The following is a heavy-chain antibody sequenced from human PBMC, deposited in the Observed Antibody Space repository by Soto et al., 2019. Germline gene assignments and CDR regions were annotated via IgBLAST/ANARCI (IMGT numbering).Heavy chain of an antibody. CDR3: TKDSGWTSAD. CDR2: ISGGAT. Sequence: EVQLLESGGGLVQPGGSRRLSCAASGFTFRDYGMSWVRQAPGKGLEWVSGISGGATYYADSVKGRFVISRDDSKTPLYLEMDSLRVEDTAVYYCTKDSGWTSADWGQGTLVTVSS. CDR1: GFTFRDYG. V-gene: IGHV3-23*01. J-gene: IGHJ4*02. D-gene: IGHD3-10*01.